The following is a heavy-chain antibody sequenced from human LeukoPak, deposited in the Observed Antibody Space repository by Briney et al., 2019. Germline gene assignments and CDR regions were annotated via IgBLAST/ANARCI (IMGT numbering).Heavy chain of an antibody. V-gene: IGHV3-30*02. D-gene: IGHD2-21*01. CDR3: AKDIVLFGSMNDY. J-gene: IGHJ4*02. Sequence: GGSLRLSCAASGFTFSSYGMHWVGQAPGKRLEWVAFIRYDGSNKYYADSVKGRFTISRDNSKNTLYLQMNSLRAEDTAVYYCAKDIVLFGSMNDYWGQGTLVTVSS. CDR2: IRYDGSNK. CDR1: GFTFSSYG.